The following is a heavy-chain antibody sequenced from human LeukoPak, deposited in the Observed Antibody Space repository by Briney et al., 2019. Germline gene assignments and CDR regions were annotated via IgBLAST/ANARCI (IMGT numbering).Heavy chain of an antibody. CDR3: ARGGEYSYGYFPSWFDP. CDR2: INADNGNT. Sequence: ASVKVSCKASGYTFTSYAMHWVRQAPGQRLEWMGWINADNGNTKYSQKFQGRVTITRDTSASTAYMELSSLRSEDTAVYYCARGGEYSYGYFPSWFDPWGQGTLVTVSS. CDR1: GYTFTSYA. D-gene: IGHD5-18*01. V-gene: IGHV1-3*01. J-gene: IGHJ5*02.